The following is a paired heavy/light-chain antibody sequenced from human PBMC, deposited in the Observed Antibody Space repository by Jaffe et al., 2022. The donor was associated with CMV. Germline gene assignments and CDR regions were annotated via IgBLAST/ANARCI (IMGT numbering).Heavy chain of an antibody. CDR2: INSAGST. CDR1: GFTVSSYY. J-gene: IGHJ4*02. D-gene: IGHD3-22*01. V-gene: IGHV3-53*01. CDR3: ARSSGDFYDSRARHFDY. Sequence: VQLVESGGGLIQPGGSLRLSCAASGFTVSSYYMIWVRQAPGEGLEWVSTINSAGSTYYADSVKGRFTISRDNSKNTVYLQMHSLRAEDTAIYSCARSSGDFYDSRARHFDYWGQGTLVTVSS.
Light chain of an antibody. CDR1: QDIDDD. V-gene: IGKV5-2*01. Sequence: ETTLTQSPAFMSATPGDKVIISCKASQDIDDDINWYQQKPGEAAIFIIQEATTLIPGISPRFSGSGYGTDFTLTINNIESEDGAYYFCLQHDNFPYTFGQGTKLEIK. CDR2: EAT. CDR3: LQHDNFPYT. J-gene: IGKJ2*01.